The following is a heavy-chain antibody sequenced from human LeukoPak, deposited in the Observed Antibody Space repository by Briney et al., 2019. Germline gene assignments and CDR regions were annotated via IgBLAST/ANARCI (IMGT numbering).Heavy chain of an antibody. Sequence: ASVKVSCKASGYTFTGYYMHWVRQAPGQGLEWMGWISANSGGTNYAQNFQGRVTMTRDTSISTAYMELSSLRSDDTAVYYCARVRYRLAETYIDYWGQGTLVSVSS. CDR2: ISANSGGT. V-gene: IGHV1-2*02. CDR1: GYTFTGYY. J-gene: IGHJ4*02. CDR3: ARVRYRLAETYIDY. D-gene: IGHD3-16*01.